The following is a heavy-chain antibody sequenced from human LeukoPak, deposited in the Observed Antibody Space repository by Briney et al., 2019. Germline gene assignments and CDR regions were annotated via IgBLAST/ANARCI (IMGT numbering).Heavy chain of an antibody. J-gene: IGHJ4*02. D-gene: IGHD3-22*01. V-gene: IGHV5-51*01. CDR3: ARHFDSSATQGGY. CDR1: GYSFTNYW. CDR2: IYPGDSDT. Sequence: PGESLKISCKGSGYSFTNYWIGWVRQMPGKGLEWMGIIYPGDSDTRYSPSFQGQVTISADKSISTAYLQWSSLKASDTAMYYCARHFDSSATQGGYWGQGTLVTVSS.